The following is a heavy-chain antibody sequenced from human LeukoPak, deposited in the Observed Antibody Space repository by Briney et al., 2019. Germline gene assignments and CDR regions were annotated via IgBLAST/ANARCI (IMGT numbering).Heavy chain of an antibody. CDR2: ISGSGGST. J-gene: IGHJ5*02. CDR1: GFTFSSYA. V-gene: IGHV3-23*01. Sequence: GGSLRLSCAASGFTFSSYAMSWVRQAPGKGLEWVSAISGSGGSTYYADSVKGRFTISRDNSKNTLYLQVNSLRAEDTAVYYCAKSQDRSYYLDRGNWFDPWGQGTLVTVSS. CDR3: AKSQDRSYYLDRGNWFDP. D-gene: IGHD3-10*01.